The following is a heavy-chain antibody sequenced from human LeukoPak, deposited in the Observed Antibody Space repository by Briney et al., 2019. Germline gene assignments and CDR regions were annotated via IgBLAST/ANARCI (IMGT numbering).Heavy chain of an antibody. Sequence: GGSLRLSCAASGFTFDDYAMHWVRQAPGKGLEWVSSISSSSSYIYYADSVKGRFTISRDNAKNSLYLQMNSLRAEDTAVYYCARSSGSYRNALDFDYWGQGTLVTVSS. V-gene: IGHV3-21*01. J-gene: IGHJ4*02. CDR1: GFTFDDYA. CDR3: ARSSGSYRNALDFDY. D-gene: IGHD1-26*01. CDR2: ISSSSSYI.